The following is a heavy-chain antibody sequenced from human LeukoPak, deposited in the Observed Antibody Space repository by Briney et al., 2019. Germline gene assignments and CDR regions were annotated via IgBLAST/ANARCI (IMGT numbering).Heavy chain of an antibody. CDR1: GFTFSEYN. Sequence: GGSLRLSCAASGFTFSEYNMHWVRLAPGKGLEWVGRIKSRNRGETVDYAAPVKGRFTISRDDSKTTVYLQMNSLKTEDTAIYYCTTDGSTTLSNTFDYWGQGTLVTVSS. CDR2: IKSRNRGETV. J-gene: IGHJ4*02. CDR3: TTDGSTTLSNTFDY. D-gene: IGHD1-26*01. V-gene: IGHV3-15*01.